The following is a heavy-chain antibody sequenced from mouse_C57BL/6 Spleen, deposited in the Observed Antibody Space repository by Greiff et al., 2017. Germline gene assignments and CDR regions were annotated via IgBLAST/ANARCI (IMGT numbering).Heavy chain of an antibody. V-gene: IGHV1-52*01. CDR3: ALIYYGNCDDFDY. D-gene: IGHD2-1*01. CDR2: IDPSDSET. J-gene: IGHJ2*01. CDR1: GYTFTSYW. Sequence: QVQLQQPGAELVRPGSSVKLSCKASGYTFTSYWMNWVKQRPIQGLEWIGNIDPSDSETHYNQKFKDKATLTVDKSSSTAYMQLSSLTSEDSAVXDCALIYYGNCDDFDYWGQGTTLTVSS.